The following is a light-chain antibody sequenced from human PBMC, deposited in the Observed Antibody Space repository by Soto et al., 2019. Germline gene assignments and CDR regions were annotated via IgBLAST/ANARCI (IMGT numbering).Light chain of an antibody. CDR1: SSDVGGFNS. Sequence: QSALTQPASVSGSPGQSITISCTGISSDVGGFNSVSWYQLRPGTAPKLILDDVVDRPSGVSYRFSGSKSGNTASLTISGLQAADEADYFCSSYTSTMTNVFGSGTKLTVL. CDR3: SSYTSTMTNV. V-gene: IGLV2-14*03. CDR2: DVV. J-gene: IGLJ1*01.